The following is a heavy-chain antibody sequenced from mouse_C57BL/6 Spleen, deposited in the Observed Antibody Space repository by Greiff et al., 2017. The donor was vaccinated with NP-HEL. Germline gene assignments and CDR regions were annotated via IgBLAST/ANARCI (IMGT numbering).Heavy chain of an antibody. D-gene: IGHD3-3*01. J-gene: IGHJ4*01. V-gene: IGHV5-16*01. Sequence: EVKLVESEGGLVQPGSSMKLSCTASGFTFSDYYMAWVRQVPEKGLEWVANINYDGSSTYYLDSLKSRFIISRDNAKNILYLQKNSLKSEDTATYYCARGGGTDYAMDYWGQGTSVTVSS. CDR2: INYDGSST. CDR1: GFTFSDYY. CDR3: ARGGGTDYAMDY.